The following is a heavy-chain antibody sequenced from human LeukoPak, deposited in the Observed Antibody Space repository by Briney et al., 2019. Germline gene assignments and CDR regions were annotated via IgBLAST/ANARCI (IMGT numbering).Heavy chain of an antibody. Sequence: GGSLRLSCAVSGFPFSVYEMNWVRQAPGKGLEWVSNIASSGTARYYADSVKGRFSISRDNAENSLYLQMNSLRVEDTGIYYCALLAVASDFDYWGQGAPVTVSS. CDR3: ALLAVASDFDY. V-gene: IGHV3-48*03. CDR2: IASSGTAR. D-gene: IGHD6-19*01. J-gene: IGHJ4*02. CDR1: GFPFSVYE.